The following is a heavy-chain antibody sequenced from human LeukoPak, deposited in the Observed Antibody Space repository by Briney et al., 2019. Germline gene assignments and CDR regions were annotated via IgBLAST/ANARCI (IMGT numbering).Heavy chain of an antibody. V-gene: IGHV3-23*01. CDR3: AKGGHCSDGTCYSPFYFDY. Sequence: GGSLRLSCAASGFTFSSYAMSWVRQAPGKGLEWVSALSGSGYTTDYAGSVKGRFTISRDTSKNTQSLQMNSLRAEDTAIYYCAKGGHCSDGTCYSPFYFDYWGQGTLVTVSS. CDR1: GFTFSSYA. CDR2: LSGSGYTT. D-gene: IGHD2-15*01. J-gene: IGHJ4*02.